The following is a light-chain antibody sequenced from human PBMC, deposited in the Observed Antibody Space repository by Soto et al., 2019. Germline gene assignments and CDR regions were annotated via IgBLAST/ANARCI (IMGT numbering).Light chain of an antibody. CDR1: QSVSSSY. CDR3: QQYGESPRT. CDR2: GAS. J-gene: IGKJ1*01. V-gene: IGKV3-20*01. Sequence: IVLTQSPCALSLSPGERATLSCRASQSVSSSYLAWYQQKPGQAPRLLIFGASSRASGIPARFSGSGSGTDFTLTISRLEAGDLAVYYCQQYGESPRTFGQGTKVDIK.